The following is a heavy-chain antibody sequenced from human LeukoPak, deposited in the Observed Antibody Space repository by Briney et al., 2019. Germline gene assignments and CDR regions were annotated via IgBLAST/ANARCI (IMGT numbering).Heavy chain of an antibody. CDR3: ASQVYGSAGSCYSNF. J-gene: IGHJ4*02. V-gene: IGHV4-39*01. Sequence: PSETLSLTCTVLGGSISSRTYFWGWIRQPPGKGLEWIGNIYYSSWSTYYNPSLKSRVTISVDTSKNQFSLKLSSVTAADTAVYYCASQVYGSAGSCYSNFWGQGTLATVSS. D-gene: IGHD2-15*01. CDR1: GGSISSRTYF. CDR2: IYYSSWST.